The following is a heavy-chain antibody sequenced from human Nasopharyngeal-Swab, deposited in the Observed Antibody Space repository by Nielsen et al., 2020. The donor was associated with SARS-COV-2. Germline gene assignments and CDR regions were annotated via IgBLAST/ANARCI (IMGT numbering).Heavy chain of an antibody. V-gene: IGHV1-24*01. CDR2: FDTEEKET. D-gene: IGHD4-17*01. CDR1: GYTLNELS. CDR3: LTLPPYCTSVKYYYYMDV. J-gene: IGHJ6*03. Sequence: ASVKVSCKVSGYTLNELSMQWVRQALGKGLEWMGGFDTEEKETIYAQKFQGRVTMTEDTSTDTAYMELSSLRSEDTAVYYCLTLPPYCTSVKYYYYMDVWGKGTTVTVSS.